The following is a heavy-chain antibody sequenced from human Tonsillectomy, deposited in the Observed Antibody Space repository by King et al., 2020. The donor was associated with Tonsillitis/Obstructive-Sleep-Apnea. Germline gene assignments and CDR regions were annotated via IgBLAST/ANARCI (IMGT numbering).Heavy chain of an antibody. CDR3: ARGSRPDP. CDR1: GYTFIGYY. Sequence: VQLVESGAEVKNPGASVKVSCKASGYTFIGYYMHWVRQAPGQGLEWMGWINPDSGGTDYAQKFQGRVTMTRHTSISTAYMELSSLRSDDTAVYYCARGSRPDPWGQGTLVTVSS. V-gene: IGHV1-2*02. CDR2: INPDSGGT. J-gene: IGHJ5*02.